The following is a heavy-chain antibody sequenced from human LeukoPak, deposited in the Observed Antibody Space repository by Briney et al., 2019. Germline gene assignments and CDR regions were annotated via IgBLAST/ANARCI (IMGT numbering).Heavy chain of an antibody. V-gene: IGHV1-3*01. CDR2: INAGNGNT. J-gene: IGHJ3*02. Sequence: ASVKVSCKASGYTFTSYAMHWVRQAPGQRLEWMGWINAGNGNTKYSQKFQGRVTITRDTSASTAYMELRSLRSDDTAVYYCARDGNYDSSGYHDADAFDIWGQGTMVTVSS. D-gene: IGHD3-22*01. CDR3: ARDGNYDSSGYHDADAFDI. CDR1: GYTFTSYA.